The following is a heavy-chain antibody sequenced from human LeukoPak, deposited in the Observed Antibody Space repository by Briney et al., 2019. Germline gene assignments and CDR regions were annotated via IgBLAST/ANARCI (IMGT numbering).Heavy chain of an antibody. CDR3: ARARSGCSGYFCLSKNWFDP. CDR1: GYTFTSYD. J-gene: IGHJ5*02. V-gene: IGHV1-8*01. CDR2: MNPNSGNT. D-gene: IGHD3-22*01. Sequence: VASVKVSCKASGYTFTSYDINWVRQATGQGLEWMGWMNPNSGNTGYAQKFQGRVTMARNTSISTAYMELSSLRSEDTAVYYCARARSGCSGYFCLSKNWFDPWGQGTLVTVSS.